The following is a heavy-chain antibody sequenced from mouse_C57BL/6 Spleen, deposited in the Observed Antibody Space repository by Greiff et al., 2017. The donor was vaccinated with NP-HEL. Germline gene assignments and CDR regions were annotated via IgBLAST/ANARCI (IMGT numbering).Heavy chain of an antibody. D-gene: IGHD1-1*01. CDR3: ARNPLGYGRSKNWYFDV. CDR2: IWSGGST. V-gene: IGHV2-2*01. Sequence: VQVVESGPGLVQPSQSLSITCTVSGFSLTSYGVHWARQSPGKGLEWLGVIWSGGSTDYNAAFISRLSISKDNSKSQVFFKMNSLQADDTAIYYCARNPLGYGRSKNWYFDVWGTGTTVTVSS. J-gene: IGHJ1*03. CDR1: GFSLTSYG.